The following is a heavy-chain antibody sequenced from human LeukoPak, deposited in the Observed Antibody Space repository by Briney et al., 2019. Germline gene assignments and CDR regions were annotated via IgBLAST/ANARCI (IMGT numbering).Heavy chain of an antibody. D-gene: IGHD3-10*01. CDR2: IKQDGSEK. J-gene: IGHJ4*02. CDR1: RFTFSSYW. CDR3: ARANINPDYYGSGSYMGYYFDY. Sequence: PGGSLRLSCAASRFTFSSYWMSWVRQAPGKGLEWVANIKQDGSEKYYVDSVKGRFTISRDNAKNSLYLQMNSLRAEDTAVYYCARANINPDYYGSGSYMGYYFDYWGQGTLVTVSS. V-gene: IGHV3-7*03.